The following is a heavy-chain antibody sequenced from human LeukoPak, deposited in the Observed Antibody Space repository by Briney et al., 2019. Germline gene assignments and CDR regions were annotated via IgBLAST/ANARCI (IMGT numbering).Heavy chain of an antibody. V-gene: IGHV4-34*01. CDR2: INHCGST. CDR1: GGSFSGYY. D-gene: IGHD3-10*01. CDR3: ARVFTMVRGVIILSYYMDV. Sequence: SETLSLTCAVYGGSFSGYYWSWIRQPPGKGLEWIGEINHCGSTNYNPSLKSRVTISVDTSKNQFSLKLSSVTAADTAVYYCARVFTMVRGVIILSYYMDVWGKGTTVTVSS. J-gene: IGHJ6*03.